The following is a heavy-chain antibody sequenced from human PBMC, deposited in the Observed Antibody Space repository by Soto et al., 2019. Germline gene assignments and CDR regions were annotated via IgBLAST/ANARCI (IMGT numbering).Heavy chain of an antibody. CDR1: GFTFSSYS. V-gene: IGHV3-23*01. CDR3: AKRDSGSGRSPPLINY. J-gene: IGHJ4*02. CDR2: VGGGGENT. Sequence: EVQLLESGGGLVQPGGSLRPSCAASGFTFSSYSMNWVRQAPGKGREWVATVGGGGENTFYADSVKGRFTISRDDSQNTLYLQMNSLRAEDTAVYFCAKRDSGSGRSPPLINYWGQGTLVTVSS. D-gene: IGHD3-10*01.